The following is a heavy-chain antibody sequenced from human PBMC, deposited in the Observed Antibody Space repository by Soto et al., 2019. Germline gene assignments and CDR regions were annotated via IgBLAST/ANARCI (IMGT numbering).Heavy chain of an antibody. Sequence: GSLRLSCAASGFTFSSYAMSWVRQAPGKGLEWVSAISGSGGSTYYADSVKGRFTISRDNSKNTLYLQMNSLRAEDTAVYYCAKDSAMFGRGGYDYGMDVWGQGTTVTVSS. CDR2: ISGSGGST. J-gene: IGHJ6*02. V-gene: IGHV3-23*01. D-gene: IGHD3-3*02. CDR1: GFTFSSYA. CDR3: AKDSAMFGRGGYDYGMDV.